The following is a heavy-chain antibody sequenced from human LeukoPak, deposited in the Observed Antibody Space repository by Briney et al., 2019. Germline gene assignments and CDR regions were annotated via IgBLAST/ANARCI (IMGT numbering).Heavy chain of an antibody. CDR3: ARDRAIPPYYYDSSGYLYFDY. CDR2: IIPIFGTA. J-gene: IGHJ4*02. D-gene: IGHD3-22*01. CDR1: GGTFSSYA. Sequence: ASVKVSCKASGGTFSSYAISWVRQAPGQGLEWMGGIIPIFGTANYAQKFQGRVTITADESTSTAYMELSSLRSEDTAVYYCARDRAIPPYYYDSSGYLYFDYWGQGTLVTVSS. V-gene: IGHV1-69*13.